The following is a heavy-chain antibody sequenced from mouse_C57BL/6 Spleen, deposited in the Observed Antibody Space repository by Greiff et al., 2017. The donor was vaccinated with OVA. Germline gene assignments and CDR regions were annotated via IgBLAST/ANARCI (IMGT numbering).Heavy chain of an antibody. Sequence: VQRVESGAELARPGASVKLSCKASSYTFTSYGISWVKQRTGQGLEWIGEIYPRSGNTYYNEKFKGKATLTADKSSSTAYMELRSLTSEDSAVYFCARWSTTVPLDYWGQGTTLTVSS. CDR3: ARWSTTVPLDY. J-gene: IGHJ2*01. CDR2: IYPRSGNT. D-gene: IGHD1-1*01. V-gene: IGHV1-81*01. CDR1: SYTFTSYG.